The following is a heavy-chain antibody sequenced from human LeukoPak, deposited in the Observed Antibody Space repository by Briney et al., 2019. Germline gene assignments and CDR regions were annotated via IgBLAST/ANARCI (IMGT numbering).Heavy chain of an antibody. V-gene: IGHV3-30*04. CDR1: GFTFSNYA. D-gene: IGHD3-10*01. Sequence: GRSLRLSCAASGFTFSNYAMHWVRQAPGKGLEWVAVISYDGSNTYYADSVKGRFTISRDNFKNTLYLQMNSMRAEDTAVYYCASGSGSYYSLGGDVWGQGTTVTVSS. J-gene: IGHJ6*02. CDR2: ISYDGSNT. CDR3: ASGSGSYYSLGGDV.